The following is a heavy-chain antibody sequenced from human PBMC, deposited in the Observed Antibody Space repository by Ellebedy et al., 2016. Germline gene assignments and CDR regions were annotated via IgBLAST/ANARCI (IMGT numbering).Heavy chain of an antibody. V-gene: IGHV7-4-1*02. Sequence: ASVKVSCKASGYTFTSYAMNWVRQAPGQGLEWMGWINTNTGNPTYAQGFTGRFVFSLDTSVSTAYLQISSLKAEDTAVYYCARDPTYYYYYGMDVWGQGTTVTVSS. CDR3: ARDPTYYYYYGMDV. J-gene: IGHJ6*02. CDR2: INTNTGNP. CDR1: GYTFTSYA.